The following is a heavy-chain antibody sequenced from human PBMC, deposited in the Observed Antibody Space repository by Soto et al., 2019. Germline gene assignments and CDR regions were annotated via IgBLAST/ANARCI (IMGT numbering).Heavy chain of an antibody. CDR2: ISAYNGNT. Sequence: GASVKVSCKASGYTFTIYGISWVRQAPGQGLEWMGWISAYNGNTNYAQKLQGRVTMTTDTSTSTAYMELRSLRSDDTAVYYCARAPSGWTASGYYYYMDVWGKGTTVTVSS. D-gene: IGHD3-10*01. CDR1: GYTFTIYG. CDR3: ARAPSGWTASGYYYYMDV. J-gene: IGHJ6*03. V-gene: IGHV1-18*01.